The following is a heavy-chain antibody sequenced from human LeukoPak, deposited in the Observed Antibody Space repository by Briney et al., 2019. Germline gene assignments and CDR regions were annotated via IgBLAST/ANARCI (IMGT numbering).Heavy chain of an antibody. D-gene: IGHD6-13*01. CDR1: GFSFSDYG. J-gene: IGHJ4*02. CDR3: ARDGGSSWYFDY. CDR2: VRYDDTNR. V-gene: IGHV3-30*02. Sequence: PGGSLRLSCEASGFSFSDYGMHWVRQAPDKGLKWVAFVRYDDTNRYYADSVKGRFTISRDNAKNSLYLQMSSLRAEDTAVYYCARDGGSSWYFDYWGQGTLVTVSS.